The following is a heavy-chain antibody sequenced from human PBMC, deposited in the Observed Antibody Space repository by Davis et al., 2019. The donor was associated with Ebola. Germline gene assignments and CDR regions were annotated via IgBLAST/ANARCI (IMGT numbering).Heavy chain of an antibody. Sequence: ASVKVSCKASGYIFSNYDINWVRQASGQGLEWMGWINPNSGGTNYAQKFQGWVTMTRDTSISTAYMELSRLRSDDTAVYYCARDPGVVGATGYFDYWGQGTLVTVSS. CDR2: INPNSGGT. J-gene: IGHJ4*02. D-gene: IGHD1-26*01. V-gene: IGHV1-2*04. CDR1: GYIFSNYD. CDR3: ARDPGVVGATGYFDY.